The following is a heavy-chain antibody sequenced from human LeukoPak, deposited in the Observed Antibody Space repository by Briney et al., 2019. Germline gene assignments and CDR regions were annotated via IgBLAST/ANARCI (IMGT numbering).Heavy chain of an antibody. Sequence: GASVKVSCKASGYTFTGYYMHWVRQAPGQGLEWMGWINPNSGGTNYAQKFQGRVTMTRDTSISTAYMELSRQRSDDTAVYYCARNGDRFGFKGDYSDYYYYMDVWGKGTTVTVSS. CDR3: ARNGDRFGFKGDYSDYYYYMDV. D-gene: IGHD4-17*01. V-gene: IGHV1-2*02. CDR1: GYTFTGYY. J-gene: IGHJ6*03. CDR2: INPNSGGT.